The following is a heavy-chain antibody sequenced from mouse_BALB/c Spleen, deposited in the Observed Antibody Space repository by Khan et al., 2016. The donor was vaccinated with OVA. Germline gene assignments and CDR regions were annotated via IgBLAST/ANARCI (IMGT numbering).Heavy chain of an antibody. J-gene: IGHJ3*01. D-gene: IGHD3-3*01. CDR1: GYSFTAYY. CDR3: ERGDEFFTY. V-gene: IGHV1-20*01. CDR2: VNPSNGDT. Sequence: VQLQQSGPDLVKPGASVKISCKASGYSFTAYYMHWVKQSHGKTLECIGRVNPSNGDTTYNQKFRGKAIFTVDKSSSTAYMELRSLTSEDSAVYKCERGDEFFTYWGQGTLVTFSA.